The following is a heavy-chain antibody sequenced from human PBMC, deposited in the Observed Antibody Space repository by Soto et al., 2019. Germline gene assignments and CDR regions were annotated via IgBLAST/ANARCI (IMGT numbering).Heavy chain of an antibody. V-gene: IGHV4-34*01. CDR2: INHSXST. Sequence: PSXTRSLTCAVYGGSFSGYYWTWIRQPPGTGLEWIGXINHSXSTNYNKSLKXXVTISVDXXKNQFSLKLTSVTAADTAVYYCARDKITGIFNYWGQETLVTVSS. J-gene: IGHJ4*02. CDR1: GGSFSGYY. D-gene: IGHD2-8*02. CDR3: ARDKITGIFNY.